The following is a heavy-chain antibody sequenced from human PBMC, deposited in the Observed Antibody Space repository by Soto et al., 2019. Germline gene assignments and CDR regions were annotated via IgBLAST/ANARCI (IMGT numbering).Heavy chain of an antibody. Sequence: VQLLESGGGLVQRGGSLRLSCAASGFTFTSYAMGWVRQAPGKGLEWVSSISGSGYTTWYADSVRGRFTVSRDNSKNTVFLQMNTLGAEDTAVYYCAKDYARDRSSPYGVDVWGQGTTDSVSS. CDR3: AKDYARDRSSPYGVDV. V-gene: IGHV3-23*01. D-gene: IGHD6-13*01. CDR1: GFTFTSYA. J-gene: IGHJ6*02. CDR2: ISGSGYTT.